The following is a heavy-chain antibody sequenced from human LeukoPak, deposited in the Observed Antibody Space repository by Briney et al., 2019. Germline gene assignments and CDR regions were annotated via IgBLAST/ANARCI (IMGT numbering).Heavy chain of an antibody. Sequence: ASVKVSCKASGYTFTSYAMNWVRQAPGQGLEWMGWINTNTGNPTYAQGFTGRFVFSLDTSVSTAFLQISSLKPEDTAVYYCARDSATILFDYWGQGTLVTVSS. CDR2: INTNTGNP. V-gene: IGHV7-4-1*02. CDR3: ARDSATILFDY. D-gene: IGHD5-12*01. CDR1: GYTFTSYA. J-gene: IGHJ4*02.